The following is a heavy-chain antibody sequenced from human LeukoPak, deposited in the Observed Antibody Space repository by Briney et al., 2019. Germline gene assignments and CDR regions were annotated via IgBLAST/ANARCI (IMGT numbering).Heavy chain of an antibody. CDR2: ISYDGSNK. CDR3: ARVGYYDSSGYYGDAFDI. V-gene: IGHV3-30*03. J-gene: IGHJ3*02. D-gene: IGHD3-22*01. Sequence: GGSLRLSCAASGFTFSSYGMHWVRQAPGKGLEWVAVISYDGSNKYYADSVKGRFTISRDNSKNTLYLQMNSLRAEDTAVYYCARVGYYDSSGYYGDAFDIWGQGTMVTVSS. CDR1: GFTFSSYG.